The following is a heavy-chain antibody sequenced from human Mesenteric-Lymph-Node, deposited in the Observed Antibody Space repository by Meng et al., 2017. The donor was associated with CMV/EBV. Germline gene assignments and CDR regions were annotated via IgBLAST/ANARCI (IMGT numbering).Heavy chain of an antibody. D-gene: IGHD5-12*01. CDR3: ARIQATEDI. CDR2: IYYTGDT. CDR1: GGSISSSSYY. Sequence: SETLSLTCTVSGGSISSSSYYWGWIRQPPGKGLEYIGNIYYTGDTYYNPSLKSRVTVSLDTSKNQFFLKVTSVTAADTAVYYCARIQATEDIWGQGTLVTVSS. V-gene: IGHV4-39*07. J-gene: IGHJ4*02.